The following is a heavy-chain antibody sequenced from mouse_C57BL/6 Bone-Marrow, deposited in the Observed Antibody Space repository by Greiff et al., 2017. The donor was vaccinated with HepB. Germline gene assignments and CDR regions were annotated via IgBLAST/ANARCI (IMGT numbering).Heavy chain of an antibody. CDR2: IYPGDGDT. CDR1: GYAFSSSW. CDR3: ASTYYYGSSPYYYAMDY. D-gene: IGHD1-1*01. J-gene: IGHJ4*01. Sequence: VQLQQSGPELVKPGASVKISCKASGYAFSSSWMNWVKQRPGKGLEWIGRIYPGDGDTNYNGKFKGKATLTADKSSSTAYMQLSSLTSEDSAVYFCASTYYYGSSPYYYAMDYWGQGTSVTVSS. V-gene: IGHV1-82*01.